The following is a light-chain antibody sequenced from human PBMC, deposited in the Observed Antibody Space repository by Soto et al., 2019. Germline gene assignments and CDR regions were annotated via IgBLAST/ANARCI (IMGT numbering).Light chain of an antibody. V-gene: IGLV2-14*03. J-gene: IGLJ1*01. CDR2: AVS. Sequence: QSALTQPASVSGSPGQSITISCTGTSSDVGYYDYVSWYQQHPGKAPKLMIYAVSSRPSGVSNRFSGSKSGNTASLTISGLQADDEADYYCSSYTSSSTLGVFGTGTKVTVL. CDR1: SSDVGYYDY. CDR3: SSYTSSSTLGV.